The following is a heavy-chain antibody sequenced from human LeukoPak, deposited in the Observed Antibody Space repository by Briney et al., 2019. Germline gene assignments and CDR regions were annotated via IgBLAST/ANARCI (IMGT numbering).Heavy chain of an antibody. D-gene: IGHD2-2*01. V-gene: IGHV1-2*02. CDR3: ARGPAATAYYYYMDV. CDR2: INPNSGGT. J-gene: IGHJ6*03. CDR1: GYTFTGYY. Sequence: GASVKVSCKASGYTFTGYYMHWVRQAPGQGLEWMGWINPNSGGTNYAQKFQGRVTMTRDTSISTAYMELSRLRSYDTAVYYCARGPAATAYYYYMDVWGKGTTVTVSS.